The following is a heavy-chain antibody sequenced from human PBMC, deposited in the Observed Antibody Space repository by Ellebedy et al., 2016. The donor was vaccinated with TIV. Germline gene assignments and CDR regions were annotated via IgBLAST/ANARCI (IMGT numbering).Heavy chain of an antibody. CDR3: AREVWFSFDI. CDR1: GFTFSAYY. J-gene: IGHJ3*02. Sequence: GGSLRLXXAASGFTFSAYYMSWIRQAPGKGLEWVSHIGTSTTHTNHADSVKGRFTISRDNAKNSLYLQMNSLSADDTAVYYCAREVWFSFDIWGQGTVVTVSS. V-gene: IGHV3-11*05. D-gene: IGHD3-9*01. CDR2: IGTSTTHT.